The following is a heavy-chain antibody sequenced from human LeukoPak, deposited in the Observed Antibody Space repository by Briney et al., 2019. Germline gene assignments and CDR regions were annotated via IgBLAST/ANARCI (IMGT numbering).Heavy chain of an antibody. CDR1: GYTFTSYY. J-gene: IGHJ4*02. Sequence: ASVKVSCKASGYTFTSYYMHWVRQAPGQGLEWMGIINPSGGSTSYAQKSQGRVTMTRDTSTSTVYMELSSLRSEDTAVYYCARPGIAAALAHWGQGTLVTVSS. CDR2: INPSGGST. CDR3: ARPGIAAALAH. V-gene: IGHV1-46*03. D-gene: IGHD6-13*01.